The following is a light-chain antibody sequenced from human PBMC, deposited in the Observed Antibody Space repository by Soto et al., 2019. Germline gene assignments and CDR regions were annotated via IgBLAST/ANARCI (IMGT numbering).Light chain of an antibody. CDR2: TSN. J-gene: IGLJ1*01. V-gene: IGLV1-47*02. Sequence: QSVLTQPPSASGTPGQSVAISCSGSSPNIGSNYVSWYQQLPGTAPKLLIYTSNQRPSGVPDRFSGSKSGTSASLAISGLRSEDEADYYCAAWDDSLNGLVFGAGTKLTVL. CDR1: SPNIGSNY. CDR3: AAWDDSLNGLV.